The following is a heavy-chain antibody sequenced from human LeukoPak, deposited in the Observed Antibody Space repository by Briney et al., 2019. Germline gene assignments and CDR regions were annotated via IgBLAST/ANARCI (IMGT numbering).Heavy chain of an antibody. V-gene: IGHV1-24*01. Sequence: GTSVKVSCKVSGYTLTELSMHWVRQAPGKGLEWMGGFDPEDGETIYAQKFQGRVTMTEDTSTDTAYMELSSLRSEDTAVYYCATDFSGSYYYFDYWGQGTLVTVSS. D-gene: IGHD1-26*01. CDR3: ATDFSGSYYYFDY. J-gene: IGHJ4*02. CDR2: FDPEDGET. CDR1: GYTLTELS.